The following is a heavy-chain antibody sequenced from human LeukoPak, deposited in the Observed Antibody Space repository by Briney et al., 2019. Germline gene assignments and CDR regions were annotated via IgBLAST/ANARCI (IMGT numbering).Heavy chain of an antibody. J-gene: IGHJ6*03. CDR1: GGSFSGYY. CDR2: INHSGST. Sequence: SETLSLTCAVYGGSFSGYYWSWIRQPPGRGLEWIGEINHSGSTNYNPSLKSRVTISVDTSKNQFSLKLSSVTAADTAVYYCARASRGTFGYMDVWGKGTTVTVSS. CDR3: ARASRGTFGYMDV. D-gene: IGHD2-2*01. V-gene: IGHV4-34*01.